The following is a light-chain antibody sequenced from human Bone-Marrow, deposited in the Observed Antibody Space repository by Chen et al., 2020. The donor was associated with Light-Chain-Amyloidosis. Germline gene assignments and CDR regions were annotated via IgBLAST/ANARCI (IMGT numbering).Light chain of an antibody. V-gene: IGLV2-14*01. J-gene: IGLJ1*01. CDR1: SSDIGDYNY. Sequence: QSALTQPASVSGSPGQSITISCTGTSSDIGDYNYVSWYAQFPGRAPKLMIYEVSNRPSGVSTRFSGSKSGNTASLTISGLQAEDEADYYCSSYTSSNTYVFGTGTKLTVL. CDR3: SSYTSSNTYV. CDR2: EVS.